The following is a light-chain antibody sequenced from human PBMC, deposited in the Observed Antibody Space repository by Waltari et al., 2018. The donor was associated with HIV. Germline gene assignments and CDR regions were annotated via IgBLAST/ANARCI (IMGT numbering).Light chain of an antibody. Sequence: QSALTQPASVSGSPGQSITISCTGTSSDVGGYAYFSWYQQHPGKAPKLMIYEVSNRPSGVSNRFSGSKSGNTASLTISGLQAEDEADYSCSSYTSSSSYVFGTGTKVTVL. J-gene: IGLJ1*01. V-gene: IGLV2-14*01. CDR1: SSDVGGYAY. CDR2: EVS. CDR3: SSYTSSSSYV.